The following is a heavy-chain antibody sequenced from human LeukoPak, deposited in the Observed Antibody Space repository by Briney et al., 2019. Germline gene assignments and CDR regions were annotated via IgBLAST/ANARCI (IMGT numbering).Heavy chain of an antibody. CDR1: GGSISGGTYY. J-gene: IGHJ5*01. D-gene: IGHD6-19*01. CDR2: VSYSGTA. Sequence: SETLSLTCTVSGGSISGGTYYWGCIRQPPGNGLEWIGTVSYSGTAYYKSSLKSRVTISVDTSKNQFSLYLNSVTAADTAVYYCARHGGYIFLNWFDPWGQGTLVTVSS. CDR3: ARHGGYIFLNWFDP. V-gene: IGHV4-39*01.